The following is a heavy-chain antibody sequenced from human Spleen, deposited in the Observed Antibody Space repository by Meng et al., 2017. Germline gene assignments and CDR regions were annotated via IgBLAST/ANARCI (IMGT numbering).Heavy chain of an antibody. Sequence: GESLKISCAASGFIFSSCWMSWVRQAPGKGLEWVSYISSSGSTIYYADSVKGRFTISRDNAKNSLYLQMNSLRAEDTAVYYCATPSTSWGFFGYWGQGTLVTVSS. CDR1: GFIFSSCW. CDR2: ISSSGSTI. CDR3: ATPSTSWGFFGY. V-gene: IGHV3-48*03. D-gene: IGHD7-27*01. J-gene: IGHJ4*02.